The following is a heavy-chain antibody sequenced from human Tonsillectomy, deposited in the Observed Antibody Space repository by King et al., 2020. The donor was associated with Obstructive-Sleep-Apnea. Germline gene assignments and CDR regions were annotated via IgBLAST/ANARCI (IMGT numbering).Heavy chain of an antibody. J-gene: IGHJ6*02. V-gene: IGHV3-30*09. D-gene: IGHD3-16*01. CDR1: GFAFSSYA. Sequence: VQLVESGGGVVHPGRSLRLSCVASGFAFSSYAMHWVRQAPGKGLEWVAVISYDGSDKYYADSVKGRFAISRDNSKNTLYLQMNSLRAEDTAVYYCAKDLWGRYGYSFWYGMDVWGQGTTVTVSS. CDR2: ISYDGSDK. CDR3: AKDLWGRYGYSFWYGMDV.